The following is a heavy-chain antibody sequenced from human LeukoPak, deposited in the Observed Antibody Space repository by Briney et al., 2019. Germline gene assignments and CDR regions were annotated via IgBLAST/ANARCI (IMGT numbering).Heavy chain of an antibody. J-gene: IGHJ3*02. CDR1: GYSFTTYG. V-gene: IGHV1-18*01. CDR2: ISPYNGNT. Sequence: ASVKVSCKASGYSFTTYGVSWVRQAPGQGLEWMGWISPYNGNTKYAQKVQGRITMTTDTSTSTAYMELRSLRSDDTAVYYCATPLSNGVFDMWGRGQWSPSLQ. D-gene: IGHD2-8*01. CDR3: ATPLSNGVFDM.